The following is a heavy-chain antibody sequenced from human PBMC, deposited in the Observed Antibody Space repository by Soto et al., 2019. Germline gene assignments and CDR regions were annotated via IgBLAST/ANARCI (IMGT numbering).Heavy chain of an antibody. CDR3: ARSVSGTVTSFDY. J-gene: IGHJ4*02. CDR2: IYYSGST. D-gene: IGHD4-4*01. CDR1: GGSISSSY. V-gene: IGHV4-59*08. Sequence: SETLSLTCTVSGGSISSSYCSWIRQPPGKGLEWIGYIYYSGSTNYNPSLKSRVTISVDTSKNQFSLKLSSVTAADTAVYYCARSVSGTVTSFDYWGQGTLVTVSS.